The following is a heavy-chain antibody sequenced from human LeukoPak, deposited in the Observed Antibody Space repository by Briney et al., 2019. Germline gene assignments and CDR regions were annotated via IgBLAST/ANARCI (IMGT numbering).Heavy chain of an antibody. Sequence: PSETLSLTCAVYGVSFSGYYWSWIRQPPGKGLEWIGEINHSGSTNYNPSLKSRVTISVDTSKNQFPLKLSSVTAADTAVYYCTSKIDAFDIWGQGTMVIVSS. J-gene: IGHJ3*02. CDR3: TSKIDAFDI. CDR1: GVSFSGYY. CDR2: INHSGST. V-gene: IGHV4-34*01.